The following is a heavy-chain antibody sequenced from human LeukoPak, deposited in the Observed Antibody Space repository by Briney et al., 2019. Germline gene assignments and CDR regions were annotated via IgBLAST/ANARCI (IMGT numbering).Heavy chain of an antibody. CDR3: ARDTAAAGHDAFDI. V-gene: IGHV1-24*01. CDR1: GYTLTELS. J-gene: IGHJ3*02. CDR2: FDPEDGET. Sequence: ASVKVSCKVSGYTLTELSMHWVRQAPGKGLEWMGGFDPEDGETIYAQKFQGRVTMTEDTSTDTAYMELSSLRSEDTAVYYCARDTAAAGHDAFDIWGQGTMVTVSS. D-gene: IGHD6-13*01.